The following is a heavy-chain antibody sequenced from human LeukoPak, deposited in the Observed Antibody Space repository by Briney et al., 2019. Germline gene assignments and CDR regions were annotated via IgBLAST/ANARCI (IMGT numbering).Heavy chain of an antibody. V-gene: IGHV1-2*02. D-gene: IGHD1-26*01. J-gene: IGHJ6*03. CDR2: INPDSGGT. CDR3: ARPATKGIYYHYYMDV. Sequence: GASVKVSCKASGDTFTGYYMHWVRQARGQGLEWMGWINPDSGGTNYAQKFQGRVTLTRDTSINTAYMELSSLRSDDTAVYYCARPATKGIYYHYYMDVWGKGTTVTVS. CDR1: GDTFTGYY.